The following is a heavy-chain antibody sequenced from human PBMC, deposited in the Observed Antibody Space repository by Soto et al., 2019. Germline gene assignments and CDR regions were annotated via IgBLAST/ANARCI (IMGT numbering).Heavy chain of an antibody. CDR2: IYPGASDT. D-gene: IGHD6-6*01. V-gene: IGHV5-51*01. CDR1: GYSFTSYW. CDR3: ARHATIAARPGVLAYYYYGMDV. J-gene: IGHJ6*02. Sequence: PGESLQISCKGSGYSFTSYWIGWVRQMPGEGLEWMGIIYPGASDTRYSPSFQGQVTISAEKSISTAYLQWSSLKASDTAMYYCARHATIAARPGVLAYYYYGMDVWGQGTTVTVSS.